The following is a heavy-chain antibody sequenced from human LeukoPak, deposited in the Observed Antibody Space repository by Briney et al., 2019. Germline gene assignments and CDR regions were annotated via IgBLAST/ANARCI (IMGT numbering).Heavy chain of an antibody. CDR3: ARDPGDYYGSGSSDAFDI. CDR2: IWYDGSNK. CDR1: GFTFSSYG. V-gene: IGHV3-33*01. J-gene: IGHJ3*02. D-gene: IGHD3-10*01. Sequence: GRSLRLSCAASGFTFSSYGMHWVRQAPGKGLEWVAVIWYDGSNKYYADSVKGRFTISRDNSKNTLYLQMNSLRAEDTAVYYCARDPGDYYGSGSSDAFDIWGQGTMVTVSS.